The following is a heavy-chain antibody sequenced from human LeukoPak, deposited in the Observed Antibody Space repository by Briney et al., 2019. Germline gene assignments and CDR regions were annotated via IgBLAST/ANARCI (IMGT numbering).Heavy chain of an antibody. J-gene: IGHJ4*02. V-gene: IGHV3-23*01. Sequence: GGSLRLSCAASGFTFSSYAMSWVRQAPGKGLEWVSAISGSGGSTYYADSVKGRFTISRDNSKNTLYLQMNSLRAEDTAVYYCAKSTGLWFGELPFDYWGQGTLVTVSS. CDR2: ISGSGGST. CDR3: AKSTGLWFGELPFDY. CDR1: GFTFSSYA. D-gene: IGHD3-10*01.